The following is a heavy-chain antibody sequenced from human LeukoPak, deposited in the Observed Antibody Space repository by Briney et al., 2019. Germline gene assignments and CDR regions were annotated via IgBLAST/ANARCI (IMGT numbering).Heavy chain of an antibody. CDR3: AKLGPTMVREGEGFDY. J-gene: IGHJ4*02. D-gene: IGHD3-10*01. Sequence: GGSLRLSCAASGFTFSSYGMHWVRQAPGKGLEWVAFIRYDGSNKYYADPVKGRFTISRDNSKNTLYLQMNSLRAEDTAVYYCAKLGPTMVREGEGFDYWGQGTLVTVSS. CDR2: IRYDGSNK. CDR1: GFTFSSYG. V-gene: IGHV3-30*02.